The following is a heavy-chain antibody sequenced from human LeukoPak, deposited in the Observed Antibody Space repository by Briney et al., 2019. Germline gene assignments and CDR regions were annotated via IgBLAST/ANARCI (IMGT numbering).Heavy chain of an antibody. D-gene: IGHD7-27*01. V-gene: IGHV3-7*01. CDR2: INGDGSEK. CDR1: GVSFTDHW. CDR3: ARGGTGVSRDY. Sequence: RGSLRLSCAASGVSFTDHWMSWVRQAPGKGLEWVANINGDGSEKYYVDSVKGRFTISRDNAKKSLYLQMNSLRAEDTAVYYCARGGTGVSRDYWGQGTLVTVAS. J-gene: IGHJ4*02.